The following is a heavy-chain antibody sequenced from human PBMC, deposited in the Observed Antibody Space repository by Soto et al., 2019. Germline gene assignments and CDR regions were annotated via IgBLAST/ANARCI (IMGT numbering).Heavy chain of an antibody. J-gene: IGHJ4*02. CDR3: ARLGLEQQLMQYYFDY. CDR1: GYSFTSYW. Sequence: GESLKISCKGSGYSFTSYWIGWVRQMPGKGLEWMGIIYPGDSDTRYSPSFQGQVTISADKSISTAYLQWSSLKASDTAMYYCARLGLEQQLMQYYFDYWGQGTLVTV. CDR2: IYPGDSDT. V-gene: IGHV5-51*01. D-gene: IGHD6-13*01.